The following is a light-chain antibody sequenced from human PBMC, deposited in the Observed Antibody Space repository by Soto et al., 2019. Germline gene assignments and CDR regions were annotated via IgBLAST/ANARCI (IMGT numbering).Light chain of an antibody. CDR2: KAS. Sequence: DIQMTQSPSTLSASVGDRITITCRASQSIRTWLAWYQQKPGKAPKLLISKASSLESGVPSSFSGSGSGTEFTLTISSLQSDDFATYYCQQYNTFPGTFGQGTKVEIK. CDR3: QQYNTFPGT. J-gene: IGKJ1*01. CDR1: QSIRTW. V-gene: IGKV1-5*03.